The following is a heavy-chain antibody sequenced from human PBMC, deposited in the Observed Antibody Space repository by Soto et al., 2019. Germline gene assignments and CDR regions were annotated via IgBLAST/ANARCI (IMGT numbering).Heavy chain of an antibody. Sequence: GGSLRLSCAASGFTFSSYAMSWVRQAPGKGLEWVSAISGSGGSTYYADSAKGRFTISRDNSKNTLYLQMNSLRAEDTAVYYCVKLYWGDTGSFDYWGQGTLVTVSS. J-gene: IGHJ4*02. CDR1: GFTFSSYA. CDR2: ISGSGGST. D-gene: IGHD2-8*02. CDR3: VKLYWGDTGSFDY. V-gene: IGHV3-23*01.